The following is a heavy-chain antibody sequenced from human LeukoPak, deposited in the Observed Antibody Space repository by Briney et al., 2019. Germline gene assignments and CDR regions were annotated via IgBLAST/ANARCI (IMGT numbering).Heavy chain of an antibody. CDR3: ARGAHAPYSSSWYRYYYYGMDV. D-gene: IGHD6-13*01. Sequence: SETPSLTCAVYGGSFSGYYWSWIRQPPGKGLEWIGEINHSGSTNYNPSLKSRVTISVDTSKNQFSLKLSSVTAADTAVYYCARGAHAPYSSSWYRYYYYGMDVWGQGTTVTVSS. V-gene: IGHV4-34*01. CDR2: INHSGST. CDR1: GGSFSGYY. J-gene: IGHJ6*02.